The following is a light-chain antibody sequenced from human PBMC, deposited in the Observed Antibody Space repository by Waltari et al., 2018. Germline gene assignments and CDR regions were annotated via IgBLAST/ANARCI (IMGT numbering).Light chain of an antibody. Sequence: QSALTQPRSVSGSPGQSVTISCSGTSSDVGNYNFVSWYQQHPGNAPKLLIYDVVKRPSGVPDRFSSSKSGHTASLTISGLQTEDEGDYYCCSYAGSYTFVFGGGTQLTVL. J-gene: IGLJ7*01. V-gene: IGLV2-11*01. CDR1: SSDVGNYNF. CDR3: CSYAGSYTFV. CDR2: DVV.